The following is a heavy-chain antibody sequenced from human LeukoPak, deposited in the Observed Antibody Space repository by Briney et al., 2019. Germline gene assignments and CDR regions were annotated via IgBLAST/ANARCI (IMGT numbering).Heavy chain of an antibody. Sequence: SETLSLTCTVSGGSISSYYWSWIRQPPGKGLEWIGYIYYSGSTNYNPSLKSRVTISVDTSKNQFSLKLSSVTAADTAVYYCARGRDIVATLDFDYWGQGPLVSVPS. CDR3: ARGRDIVATLDFDY. CDR1: GGSISSYY. V-gene: IGHV4-59*01. D-gene: IGHD5-12*01. CDR2: IYYSGST. J-gene: IGHJ4*02.